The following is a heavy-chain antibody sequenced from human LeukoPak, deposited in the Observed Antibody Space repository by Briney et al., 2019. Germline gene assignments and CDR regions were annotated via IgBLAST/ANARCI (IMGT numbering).Heavy chain of an antibody. D-gene: IGHD2-2*02. J-gene: IGHJ5*02. Sequence: SQTLSLTCTVSGGSISSGSCYWSWIRQPAGKGLEWIGRIYTSGSTNYNPSLKSRVTISVDTSKNQFSLKLSSVTAADTAVYYCARESVVPAAVRGNWFDPWGQGTLVTVSS. CDR2: IYTSGST. CDR1: GGSISSGSCY. CDR3: ARESVVPAAVRGNWFDP. V-gene: IGHV4-61*02.